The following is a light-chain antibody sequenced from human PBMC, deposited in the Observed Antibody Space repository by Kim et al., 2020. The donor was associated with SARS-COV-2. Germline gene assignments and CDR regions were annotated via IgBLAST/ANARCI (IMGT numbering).Light chain of an antibody. CDR3: QQYNNWPRT. Sequence: VSPGGRATLFCRASQSVSTNLAWYQQKPGQAPRLLISGASTRPAGIPDRFSGSGSGTAFALTISSLQSEDLAVYYCQQYNNWPRTFGQGTKVDIK. V-gene: IGKV3-15*01. J-gene: IGKJ1*01. CDR2: GAS. CDR1: QSVSTN.